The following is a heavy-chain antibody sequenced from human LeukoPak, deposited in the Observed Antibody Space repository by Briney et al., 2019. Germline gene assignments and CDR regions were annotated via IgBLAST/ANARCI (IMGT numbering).Heavy chain of an antibody. Sequence: SQTLSLTCAVSGGSISSGGYSWSWTRQPPGKGLEWIGYIYHSGSTYYNPSLKSRVTISVDRSKNQFSLRLSSVTAADTAVYYCARGSGYDYEDYYGMDVWGQGTTVTVSS. CDR2: IYHSGST. J-gene: IGHJ6*02. CDR1: GGSISSGGYS. CDR3: ARGSGYDYEDYYGMDV. V-gene: IGHV4-30-2*01. D-gene: IGHD5-12*01.